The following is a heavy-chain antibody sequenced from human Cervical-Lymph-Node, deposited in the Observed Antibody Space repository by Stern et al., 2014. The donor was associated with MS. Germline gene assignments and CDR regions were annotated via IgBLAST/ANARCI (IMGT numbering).Heavy chain of an antibody. CDR2: INPNCGGT. J-gene: IGHJ4*02. Sequence: MQLVESGAEVKKPGASVKVSCKASGYTFTGYYMHWVRQAPGPGLALMGRINPNCGGTNYAQTFQGRGTMTRHTSIRTANMELSRLRSDDTAVYYCAREAAMAVAGTGVDYWGQGTLVTVSS. D-gene: IGHD6-19*01. V-gene: IGHV1-2*06. CDR1: GYTFTGYY. CDR3: AREAAMAVAGTGVDY.